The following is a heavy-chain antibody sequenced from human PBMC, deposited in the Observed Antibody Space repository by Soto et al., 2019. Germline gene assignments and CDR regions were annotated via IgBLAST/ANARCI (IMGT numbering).Heavy chain of an antibody. CDR2: IYYSGST. J-gene: IGHJ4*02. CDR1: GGSISSYY. CDR3: ARAEPNYGGSKGIFDY. V-gene: IGHV4-59*01. Sequence: PSETLSLTCTVSGGSISSYYWSWIRQPPGKGLEWIGYIYYSGSTNYNPSLKSRVTISVDTSKNQFSLKLSSVTAADTAVYYCARAEPNYGGSKGIFDYWGQGTLVTVSS. D-gene: IGHD4-17*01.